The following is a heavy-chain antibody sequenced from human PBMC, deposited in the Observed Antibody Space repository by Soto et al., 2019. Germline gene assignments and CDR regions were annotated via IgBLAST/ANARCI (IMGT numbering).Heavy chain of an antibody. CDR2: IYPGDSDT. CDR1: GYSITSYW. D-gene: IGHD3-22*01. Sequence: GESLKISCKGSGYSITSYWTGWVRQMPGKGLEWMGIIYPGDSDTRYSPPFQGQVTISADKSISTAYLQWSSLKASDTAMYYCARRPYYYDSSGYIGPYYFDYWGQGTLVTVSS. J-gene: IGHJ4*02. CDR3: ARRPYYYDSSGYIGPYYFDY. V-gene: IGHV5-51*01.